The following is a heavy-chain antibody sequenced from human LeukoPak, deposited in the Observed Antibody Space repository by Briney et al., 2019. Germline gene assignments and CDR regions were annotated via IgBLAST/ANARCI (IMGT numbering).Heavy chain of an antibody. J-gene: IGHJ4*03. CDR3: ARGYCSGGSCYFDY. CDR2: IYYSGST. D-gene: IGHD2-15*01. CDR1: GGSISSYY. Sequence: SETLSLTCTVSGGSISSYYWSWIRQPPGKGLEWIGYIYYSGSTNYNPSLKSLVTISVDTSKNQFSLKLSSVTAADTAVYYCARGYCSGGSCYFDYWGQGTLVTVSS. V-gene: IGHV4-59*01.